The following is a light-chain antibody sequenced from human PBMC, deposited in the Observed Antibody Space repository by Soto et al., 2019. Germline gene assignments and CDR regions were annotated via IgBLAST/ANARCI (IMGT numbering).Light chain of an antibody. Sequence: DIQMTQSPSTLSASVGDRVTITCRASQRIGSSLAWYQQKPGKGPKLLIYDASTLESGVPSSFSGSGFGTEFALIISCLQPDDFATFYCQQYNSYGTFGQGTKLEIK. CDR1: QRIGSS. CDR3: QQYNSYGT. J-gene: IGKJ2*01. V-gene: IGKV1-5*01. CDR2: DAS.